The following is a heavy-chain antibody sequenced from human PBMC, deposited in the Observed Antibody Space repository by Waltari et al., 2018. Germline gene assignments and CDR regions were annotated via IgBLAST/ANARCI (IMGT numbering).Heavy chain of an antibody. CDR1: GLIFSDLA. CDR3: IRPFELGID. J-gene: IGHJ4*02. Sequence: EVQLVESGGALVQPGGSLKLSCATSGLIFSDLAIHWVRQASGKGPEWVGRIRSRTKGDATAYSPSVEGRFTISRDDSKNAVYLQMNSLNTDDTAVYYCIRPFELGIDWGQGTLVTVSS. CDR2: IRSRTKGDAT. D-gene: IGHD7-27*01. V-gene: IGHV3-73*01.